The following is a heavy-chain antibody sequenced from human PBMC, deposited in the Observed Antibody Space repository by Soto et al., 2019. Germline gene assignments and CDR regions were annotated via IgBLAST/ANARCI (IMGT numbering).Heavy chain of an antibody. CDR3: ARGGPVPAASLGSYYYYGMDV. J-gene: IGHJ6*02. D-gene: IGHD2-2*01. CDR2: ISYDGSNK. Sequence: GYLRVSCVSSGFSLSSYGRHWVRHAPGKGLEWVAVISYDGSNKYYADSVKGRFTISRDNSKNTLYLQMNSMRDEDTAVYYCARGGPVPAASLGSYYYYGMDVWGQGTTVTVSS. CDR1: GFSLSSYG. V-gene: IGHV3-30*03.